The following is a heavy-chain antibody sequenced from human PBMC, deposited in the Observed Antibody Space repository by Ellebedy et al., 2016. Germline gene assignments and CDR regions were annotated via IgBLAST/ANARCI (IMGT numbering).Heavy chain of an antibody. CDR2: ISTTGRTV. V-gene: IGHV3-11*04. J-gene: IGHJ4*02. Sequence: GESLKISCVASGFTLSDHFMSWIRQAPGKGLEWISYISTTGRTVDYADSVKGRFSISRDNARNSLYLQMDSLRGDDTAVYYCAKDGGHFSLWGQGTLVTVSS. CDR1: GFTLSDHF. CDR3: AKDGGHFSL. D-gene: IGHD3-3*02.